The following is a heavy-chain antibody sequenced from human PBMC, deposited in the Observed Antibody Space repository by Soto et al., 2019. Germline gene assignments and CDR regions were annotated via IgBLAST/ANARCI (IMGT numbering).Heavy chain of an antibody. CDR3: ARDTTGYRPYGMDV. J-gene: IGHJ6*02. V-gene: IGHV3-21*01. CDR1: GFTFSSYS. CDR2: ISSSSSYI. D-gene: IGHD3-9*01. Sequence: PGGSLRLSCAASGFTFSSYSMNWVRQAPGKGLEWVSSISSSSSYIYYADSVKGRFTISRDNAKNSLYLQMNSLRAEDTAVYYCARDTTGYRPYGMDVWGQGTTVTVSS.